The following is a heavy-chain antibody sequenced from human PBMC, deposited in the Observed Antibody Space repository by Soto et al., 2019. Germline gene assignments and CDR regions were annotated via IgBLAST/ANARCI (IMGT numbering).Heavy chain of an antibody. CDR3: ARATVYYCPNDNCGFYFDH. CDR1: GFVVTDNY. J-gene: IGHJ4*02. Sequence: EVQLVETGGGLTQPGGSLRLSCSASGFVVTDNYMTWVRQAPGKGLEWVSVIYNTGTTYYADSVKGRFTISWDISKNALDLQMNNLTIDDTAVYYCARATVYYCPNDNCGFYFDHWGQGAQVTVSS. D-gene: IGHD1-1*01. CDR2: IYNTGTT. V-gene: IGHV3-53*02.